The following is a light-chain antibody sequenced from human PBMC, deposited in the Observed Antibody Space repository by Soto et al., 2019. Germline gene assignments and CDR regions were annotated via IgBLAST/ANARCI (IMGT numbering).Light chain of an antibody. V-gene: IGLV2-14*01. CDR1: SSDIGGYNY. Sequence: QSALTQPPSASGSPGQSVTISCTGTSSDIGGYNYVSWYQQHPGKAPKLMIYEVSNRPSGVSNRFSGSKSGNTASLTISGLQAEDEADYYCSSYTSSSNYVFGTGTKLTVL. CDR3: SSYTSSSNYV. CDR2: EVS. J-gene: IGLJ1*01.